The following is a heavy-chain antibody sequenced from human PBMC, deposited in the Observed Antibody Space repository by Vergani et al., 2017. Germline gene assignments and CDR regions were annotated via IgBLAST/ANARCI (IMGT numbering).Heavy chain of an antibody. V-gene: IGHV1-8*01. J-gene: IGHJ5*02. CDR1: GYSFTSHD. Sequence: QVQRVQSGAEVKKPGASVKVSCEASGYSFTSHDSYWVRQAPGQGLEWMGWMSPDSGNRGFAQNFQGRISMTRNTSINTAYMELSSLTSEDTALYYCARDYSNNNYFDPWGQGTLVTVSS. D-gene: IGHD4-11*01. CDR2: MSPDSGNR. CDR3: ARDYSNNNYFDP.